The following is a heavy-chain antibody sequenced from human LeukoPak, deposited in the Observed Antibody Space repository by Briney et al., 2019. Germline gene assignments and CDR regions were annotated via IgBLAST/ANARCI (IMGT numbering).Heavy chain of an antibody. V-gene: IGHV1-2*02. Sequence: ASVKVSCKASGYTFTGYYMHWVRQAPGQGLEWMGWINPNSGDTNYAQKFQGRVTMTRDTSISTAYMELSRLRSDDTAVYYCARDPVTMVRGVIVDYGMDVWGQGTTVTVSS. J-gene: IGHJ6*02. D-gene: IGHD3-10*01. CDR1: GYTFTGYY. CDR2: INPNSGDT. CDR3: ARDPVTMVRGVIVDYGMDV.